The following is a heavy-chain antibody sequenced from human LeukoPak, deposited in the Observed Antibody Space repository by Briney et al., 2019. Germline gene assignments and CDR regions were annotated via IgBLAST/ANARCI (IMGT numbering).Heavy chain of an antibody. CDR1: GYTFTGYY. V-gene: IGHV1-2*02. D-gene: IGHD6-19*01. J-gene: IGHJ4*02. CDR2: MNPNSGGT. Sequence: ASVKVSCKAAGYTFTGYYMHWVRQAPGQGLEWMGWMNPNSGGTNHAQKFQGRVTMTRDTSISTAYMELSRLRSDDTAVYYCARGPRKAVALDYWGEGTLVTVSS. CDR3: ARGPRKAVALDY.